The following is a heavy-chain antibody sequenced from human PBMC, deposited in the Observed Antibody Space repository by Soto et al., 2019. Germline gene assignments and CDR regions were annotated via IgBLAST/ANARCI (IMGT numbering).Heavy chain of an antibody. V-gene: IGHV3-30*18. CDR3: SKDSPLNRY. Sequence: QVQLVESGGGVVQPGRSLRLSCAASGFTFSSYGLHWVHQAPGKGLQWVASISYDGRNKYYADSVKGRFTISRDNSKNTLYLQMNSLTTEDTAVYYCSKDSPLNRYWGQGTLVTVSS. CDR2: ISYDGRNK. J-gene: IGHJ4*02. CDR1: GFTFSSYG.